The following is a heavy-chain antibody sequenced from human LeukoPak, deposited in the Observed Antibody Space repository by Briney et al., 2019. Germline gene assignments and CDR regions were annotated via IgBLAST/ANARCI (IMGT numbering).Heavy chain of an antibody. V-gene: IGHV4-34*01. J-gene: IGHJ3*02. CDR1: GGSFSGFY. CDR2: INHSGTT. Sequence: SETLSLTCAVYGGSFSGFYWSWIRQPPGKGLEWIGEINHSGTTKYNPSLKSRVTISVDTSKNQFSLKLSSVTAADTAVYYCARVYDSSGVDSFDIWGQGTMVTVSS. CDR3: ARVYDSSGVDSFDI. D-gene: IGHD3-22*01.